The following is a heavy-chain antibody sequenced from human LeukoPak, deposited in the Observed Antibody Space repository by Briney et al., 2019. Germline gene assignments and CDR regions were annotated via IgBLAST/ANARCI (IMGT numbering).Heavy chain of an antibody. D-gene: IGHD3-3*01. Sequence: SETLSLTCAVYGGSFSGYYSSWIRQPPRKGLEWTGEINHSGSTNYNPSLTSRVTISVDTPKNQFSLKLSSVTAADTAVYYCARDRVYDFWSGYPNWFDPWGQGTLVTVSS. CDR1: GGSFSGYY. J-gene: IGHJ5*02. V-gene: IGHV4-34*01. CDR2: INHSGST. CDR3: ARDRVYDFWSGYPNWFDP.